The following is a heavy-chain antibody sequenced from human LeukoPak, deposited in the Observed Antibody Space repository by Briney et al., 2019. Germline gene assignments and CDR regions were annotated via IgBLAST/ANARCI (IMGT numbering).Heavy chain of an antibody. Sequence: SGTLSLTCAVSGGSISSSNWWSWVRQPPGKGLEWIGEIYHSGSTNYNPSLKSRVTISVDNSNNQFSLKLTSVTAADAAVYYCARDPLGLGNYYDYWGQGTLVTVSS. CDR3: ARDPLGLGNYYDY. D-gene: IGHD7-27*01. CDR2: IYHSGST. V-gene: IGHV4-4*02. CDR1: GGSISSSNW. J-gene: IGHJ4*02.